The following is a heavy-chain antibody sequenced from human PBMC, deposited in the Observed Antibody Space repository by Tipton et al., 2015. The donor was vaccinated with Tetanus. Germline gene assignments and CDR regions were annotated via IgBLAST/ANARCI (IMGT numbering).Heavy chain of an antibody. J-gene: IGHJ4*02. V-gene: IGHV1-46*01. D-gene: IGHD5-12*01. CDR2: INPSGGST. CDR3: ARDRFIDIVATNLGY. Sequence: QSGAEVKKPGASVKVSCKASGYTFTSYYMHWVRQAPGQGLEWMGIINPSGGSTSYAQKFQGRVTMTRDTSTSTVYMELSSLRSEDTAVYYGARDRFIDIVATNLGYWGQGTLVTVSS. CDR1: GYTFTSYY.